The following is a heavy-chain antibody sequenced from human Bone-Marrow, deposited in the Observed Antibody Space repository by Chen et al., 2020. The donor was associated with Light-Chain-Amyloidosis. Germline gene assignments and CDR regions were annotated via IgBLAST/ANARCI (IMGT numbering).Heavy chain of an antibody. CDR3: ARADASYYYYGMDV. J-gene: IGHJ6*02. Sequence: QVQLQESGPGLVRPSQTLSLTCTVSGVSISSAGNYWSWIRQHPGKGLEWIGHIFYSGSTYANPSLKSRVAISVDTSKNQFSLKVSSVTAADTAVYYCARADASYYYYGMDVWGQGTTVTVSS. CDR2: IFYSGST. CDR1: GVSISSAGNY. V-gene: IGHV4-31*03.